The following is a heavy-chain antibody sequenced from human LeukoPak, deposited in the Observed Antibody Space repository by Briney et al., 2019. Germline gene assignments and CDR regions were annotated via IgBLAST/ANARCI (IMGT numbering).Heavy chain of an antibody. CDR1: GFTFDDYA. D-gene: IGHD3-3*01. V-gene: IGHV3-9*01. J-gene: IGHJ4*02. CDR3: AKDILHYDFWSGYYTN. Sequence: PGGSLRLSCAASGFTFDDYAMHWVRQAPGKGLEGVSGISWNSGSIGYADAVKGRFTISRDDAKNSLYLQMNSLRAEDTALYYCAKDILHYDFWSGYYTNWGQGTLVTVSS. CDR2: ISWNSGSI.